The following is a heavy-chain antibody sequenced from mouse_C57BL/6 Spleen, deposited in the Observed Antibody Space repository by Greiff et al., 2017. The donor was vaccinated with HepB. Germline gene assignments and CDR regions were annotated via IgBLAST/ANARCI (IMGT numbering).Heavy chain of an antibody. CDR2: IYPGDGDT. J-gene: IGHJ1*03. Sequence: QVQLQQSGPELVKPGASVKISCKASGYAFSSSWMNWVKQRPGKGLEWIGRIYPGDGDTNYNGKFKGKATLTADKSSSTAYMQLSSLTSEDSAVYFCARRDCHVWGTGTTVTVSS. D-gene: IGHD3-3*01. CDR3: ARRDCHV. CDR1: GYAFSSSW. V-gene: IGHV1-82*01.